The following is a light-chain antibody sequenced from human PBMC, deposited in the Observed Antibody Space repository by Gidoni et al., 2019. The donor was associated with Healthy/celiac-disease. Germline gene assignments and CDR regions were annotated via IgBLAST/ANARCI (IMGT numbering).Light chain of an antibody. CDR3: QQYGTSPRT. CDR1: QSVSSNY. CDR2: AAS. V-gene: IGKV3-20*01. J-gene: IGKJ1*01. Sequence: EIVLKQSPVPLSFSPGERVTLSCRASQSVSSNYIAGYQQKPGQAPRLLIYAASTRATGIADRFSGSGSGTDFTLTISRLEPEDFAVYYCQQYGTSPRTFGQGTKVEIK.